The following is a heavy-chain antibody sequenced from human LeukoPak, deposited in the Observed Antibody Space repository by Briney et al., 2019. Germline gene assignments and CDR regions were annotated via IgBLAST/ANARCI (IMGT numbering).Heavy chain of an antibody. CDR3: ARSDWFDP. CDR2: SDGSST. J-gene: IGHJ5*02. Sequence: GGSLRLSCAASGFTFSTYWMHWVRQAPGKGLVWVSRSDGSSTYCADSVKGRFTVSRDNAKNTLYLQMNSLRAEDTAVCYCARSDWFDPWGQGTLVTVSS. V-gene: IGHV3-74*01. CDR1: GFTFSTYW.